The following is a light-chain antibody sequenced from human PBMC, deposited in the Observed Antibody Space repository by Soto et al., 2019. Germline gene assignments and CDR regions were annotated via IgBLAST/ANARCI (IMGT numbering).Light chain of an antibody. Sequence: IVLTQSPATLSLSPGDRATLSCRASQSVSNSLVWYQDKPGQAPRFLIYDASKRATGTPARFSGSGSGTDFTLTISSLETEDFAVYYCQQRKSWPAITFGQGTRLEI. V-gene: IGKV3-11*01. CDR3: QQRKSWPAIT. J-gene: IGKJ5*01. CDR1: QSVSNS. CDR2: DAS.